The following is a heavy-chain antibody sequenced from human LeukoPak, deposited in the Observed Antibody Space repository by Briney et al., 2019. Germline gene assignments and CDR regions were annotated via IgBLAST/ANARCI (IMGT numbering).Heavy chain of an antibody. D-gene: IGHD3-22*01. Sequence: ASVKVSSKASGYTFTSYYMHWVRQAPGQGLEWMGIINPSGGSTSYAQKFQGRVTMTRDTSTSTVYMELSSLRSEDTAVYYCARDAYYYDSSGYYGFGVDYWGQGTLVTVSS. V-gene: IGHV1-46*01. CDR3: ARDAYYYDSSGYYGFGVDY. CDR2: INPSGGST. CDR1: GYTFTSYY. J-gene: IGHJ4*02.